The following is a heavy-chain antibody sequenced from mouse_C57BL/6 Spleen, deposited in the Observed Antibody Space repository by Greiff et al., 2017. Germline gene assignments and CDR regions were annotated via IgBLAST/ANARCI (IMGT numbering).Heavy chain of an antibody. CDR1: GYSITSGYY. D-gene: IGHD2-4*01. CDR2: ISYDGSN. Sequence: VQLQQSGPGLVKPSQSLSLTCSVTGYSITSGYYWNWIRQFPGNKLEWMGYISYDGSNNYNPSLKNRISITRDTSKNQFFLKLNSVTTEDTATYYCARTYYDSYYYAMDYWGQGTSVTVSS. J-gene: IGHJ4*01. CDR3: ARTYYDSYYYAMDY. V-gene: IGHV3-6*01.